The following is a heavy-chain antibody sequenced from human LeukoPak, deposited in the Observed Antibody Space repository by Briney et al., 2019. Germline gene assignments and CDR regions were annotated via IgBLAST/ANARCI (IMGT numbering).Heavy chain of an antibody. CDR3: PNEDGTSDI. CDR1: GLNLRNYG. Sequence: GGSLRLSCAASGLNLRNYGMHWVRQAPGKGLEWVAFIRNDESDKYYEDSVKGRFTVSRDNSKNTLYLQMNSLTSDDTAVYYCPNEDGTSDIWGQGTMVSVSS. J-gene: IGHJ3*02. V-gene: IGHV3-30*02. CDR2: IRNDESDK.